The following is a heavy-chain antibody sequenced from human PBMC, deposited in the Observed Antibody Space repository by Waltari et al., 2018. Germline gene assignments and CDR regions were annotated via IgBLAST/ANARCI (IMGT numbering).Heavy chain of an antibody. CDR2: INAGNGNT. J-gene: IGHJ5*02. Sequence: QVQLVQSGAEVKKPGASVKVSCKASGYTFTSYARHWFRQAPGQRLEWMGWINAGNGNTKYSQKFQGRVTITRDTSASTAYMELSSLRSEDTAVYYCARGFGSGYGYNWFDPWGQGTLVTVSS. CDR3: ARGFGSGYGYNWFDP. CDR1: GYTFTSYA. D-gene: IGHD5-12*01. V-gene: IGHV1-3*01.